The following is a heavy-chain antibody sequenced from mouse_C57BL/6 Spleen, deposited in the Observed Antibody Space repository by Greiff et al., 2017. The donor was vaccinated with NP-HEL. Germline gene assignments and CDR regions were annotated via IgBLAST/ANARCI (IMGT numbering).Heavy chain of an antibody. CDR1: GYTFTDYE. Sequence: VQLQQSGAELVRPGASVTLSCKASGYTFTDYEMHWVKQTPVHGLEWIGAIDPETGGTAYNQKFKGKAILTADKSSSTAYMELRSLTSEDSAVYYCTRSEYYGSRGYAMDYWGQGTSVTVSS. CDR2: IDPETGGT. V-gene: IGHV1-15*01. J-gene: IGHJ4*01. CDR3: TRSEYYGSRGYAMDY. D-gene: IGHD1-1*01.